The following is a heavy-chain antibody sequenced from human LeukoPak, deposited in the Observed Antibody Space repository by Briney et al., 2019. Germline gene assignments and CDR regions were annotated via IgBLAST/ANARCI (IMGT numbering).Heavy chain of an antibody. D-gene: IGHD2-2*02. CDR3: ARMGYCSSTSCYMREAPLDY. CDR2: IYYSGST. CDR1: GGSISSYY. J-gene: IGHJ4*02. Sequence: SETLSLTCTVSGGSISSYYWSWIRQPPGKGLEWIGYIYYSGSTNYNPSLKSRVTISVDTSKNQFSLKLSSVTAADTAVYYCARMGYCSSTSCYMREAPLDYWGQGTLVTVSS. V-gene: IGHV4-59*01.